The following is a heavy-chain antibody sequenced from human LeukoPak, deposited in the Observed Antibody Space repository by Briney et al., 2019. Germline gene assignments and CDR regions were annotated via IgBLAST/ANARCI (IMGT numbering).Heavy chain of an antibody. J-gene: IGHJ3*02. CDR2: IYYSGST. D-gene: IGHD3-10*01. V-gene: IGHV4-59*02. Sequence: MASETLSLTCTVSGGSVSTYYWTWIRQPPGKGLEWIAYIYYSGSTNYNPSLKSRVTISLDTSKNQFSLKLNSVTAADTAVYYCAKSNGYGLVDIWGQGTMVTVSS. CDR3: AKSNGYGLVDI. CDR1: GGSVSTYY.